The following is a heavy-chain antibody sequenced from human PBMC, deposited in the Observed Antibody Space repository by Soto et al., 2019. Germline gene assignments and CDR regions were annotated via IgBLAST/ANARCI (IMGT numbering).Heavy chain of an antibody. Sequence: SQTLSLTCSVSGGSISGSYWSWIRQSPGKGLEWLGYVYYTGSTNYSPSLRSRVSISVDTSKNEFSLRLSSVTAADTAVYFCARSVAVPGAHIDYWGQGTQVTVSS. V-gene: IGHV4-59*01. CDR2: VYYTGST. J-gene: IGHJ4*02. CDR3: ARSVAVPGAHIDY. D-gene: IGHD6-19*01. CDR1: GGSISGSY.